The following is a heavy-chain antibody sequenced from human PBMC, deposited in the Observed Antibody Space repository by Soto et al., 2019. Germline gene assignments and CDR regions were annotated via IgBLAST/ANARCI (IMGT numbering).Heavy chain of an antibody. CDR1: GFTFSSYA. J-gene: IGHJ4*02. Sequence: GESLKISCAASGFTFSSYAMSWVRQAPGKGLEWVSAISGSGGSTYYADSVKGRFTISRDNSKNTLYLQMNSLRAEDTAVYYCAKIATAMVRNPFDYWGQGTLVTVSS. CDR2: ISGSGGST. CDR3: AKIATAMVRNPFDY. V-gene: IGHV3-23*01. D-gene: IGHD5-18*01.